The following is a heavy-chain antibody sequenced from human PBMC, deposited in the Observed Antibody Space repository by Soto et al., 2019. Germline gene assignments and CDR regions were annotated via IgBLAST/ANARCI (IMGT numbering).Heavy chain of an antibody. J-gene: IGHJ4*02. V-gene: IGHV4-39*01. CDR1: GGSISSSSYY. D-gene: IGHD6-13*01. CDR3: ARHRGRAAAGTPMGY. Sequence: QLQLQESGPGLVKPSETLSLTCTVSGGSISSSSYYWGWIRQPPGKGLEWIGSIYYSGSTYYNPSLKSRVTISVDTSKNQFSLKLSSVTAADTAVYYCARHRGRAAAGTPMGYWGQGTLVTVSS. CDR2: IYYSGST.